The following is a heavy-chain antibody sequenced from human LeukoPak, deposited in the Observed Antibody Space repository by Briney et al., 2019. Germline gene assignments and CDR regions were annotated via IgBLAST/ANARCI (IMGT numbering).Heavy chain of an antibody. V-gene: IGHV1-24*01. J-gene: IGHJ3*02. CDR3: ATARGYSYGDTNAFDI. CDR2: FDLEDGET. Sequence: ASVKVSCKVSGYTLTELSMHWVRQAPGKGLEWMGGFDLEDGETIYAQKFQGRVTMTEDTSTDTAYMELSSLRSEDTAVYYCATARGYSYGDTNAFDIWGQGTMVTVSS. CDR1: GYTLTELS. D-gene: IGHD5-18*01.